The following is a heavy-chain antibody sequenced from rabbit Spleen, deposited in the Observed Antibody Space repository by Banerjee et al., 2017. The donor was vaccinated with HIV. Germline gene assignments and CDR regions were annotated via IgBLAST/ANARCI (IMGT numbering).Heavy chain of an antibody. V-gene: IGHV1S7*01. Sequence: HLEESGGGLVKPEGSLTLTCKASGVSFNDKDVMCWVRQAPGKGLEWIGYIDLVFGSTYYASWVNGRFTISSHNAQNTLYLQLNSLTAADTATYFCASGYSDIYFNLWGQGTLVTVS. CDR3: ASGYSDIYFNL. J-gene: IGHJ4*01. CDR2: IDLVFGST. CDR1: GVSFNDKD. D-gene: IGHD1-1*01.